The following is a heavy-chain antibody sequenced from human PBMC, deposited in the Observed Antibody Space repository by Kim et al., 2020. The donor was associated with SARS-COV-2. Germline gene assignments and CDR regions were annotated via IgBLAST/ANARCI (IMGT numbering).Heavy chain of an antibody. D-gene: IGHD6-19*01. J-gene: IGHJ6*02. CDR3: ARVIAVAGVAMDV. V-gene: IGHV2-70*01. Sequence: SSTSLKSRLTIAKETSKNQVVLTMTNMDPVDTATYYCARVIAVAGVAMDVWGQGTTVTVSS.